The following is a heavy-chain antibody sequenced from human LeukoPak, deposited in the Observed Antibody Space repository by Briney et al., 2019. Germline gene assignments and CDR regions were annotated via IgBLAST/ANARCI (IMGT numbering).Heavy chain of an antibody. V-gene: IGHV3-20*04. J-gene: IGHJ4*02. CDR1: GFTFDDYG. CDR2: INWNGGST. CDR3: ALAAAATPIDY. Sequence: GGSLRLSCAASGFTFDDYGMSWVRQAPGKGLEWVSGINWNGGSTGYADSVKGRFTISRDNAKNSLYLQMNSLRAEDTAVYYCALAAAATPIDYWGQGTLVTVSS. D-gene: IGHD6-13*01.